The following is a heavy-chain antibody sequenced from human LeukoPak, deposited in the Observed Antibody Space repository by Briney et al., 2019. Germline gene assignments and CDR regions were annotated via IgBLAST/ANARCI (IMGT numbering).Heavy chain of an antibody. CDR3: ARGLRQGSAWSWGPKEKSYQYMDV. Sequence: SSETLSLTCGVSGGSFSSHYWTWIRQPPGKGLEWIGEINPRGSTNYNPFLESRVTVSADTSRNQLSLSLTSVTAADSAVYFCARGLRQGSAWSWGPKEKSYQYMDVWGTGTTVIVSS. J-gene: IGHJ6*04. D-gene: IGHD6-19*01. CDR2: INPRGST. CDR1: GGSFSSHY. V-gene: IGHV4-34*01.